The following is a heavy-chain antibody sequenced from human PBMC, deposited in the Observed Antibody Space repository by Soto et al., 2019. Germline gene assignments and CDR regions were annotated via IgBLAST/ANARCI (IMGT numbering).Heavy chain of an antibody. CDR1: GGSLSGATYS. J-gene: IGHJ4*02. Sequence: TLSLTCGVSGGSLSGATYSWNWIRQTPGKGLEWIGYIFPSGTTYYNPSLRSRVTISIDVSKNQFSLSLRSLTAADTAVYYCARSREFDYWSQGTLVTVSS. CDR3: ARSREFDY. CDR2: IFPSGTT. V-gene: IGHV4-30-2*01.